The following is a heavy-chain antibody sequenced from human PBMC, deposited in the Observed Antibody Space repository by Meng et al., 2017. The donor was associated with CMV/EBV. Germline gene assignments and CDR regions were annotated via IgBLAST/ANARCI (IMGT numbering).Heavy chain of an antibody. CDR2: IYYSGST. CDR1: GGSISIGDYY. Sequence: VPPPESGPGLVKPSQTLSRTRTVSGGSISIGDYYWSWIRQPPGKGLELIGYIYYSGSTYYNPSLKSRVTISVDTSKNQFSLKLSSVTAADTAVYYCARVTSRVAGAFDYWGQGTLVTVSS. J-gene: IGHJ4*02. V-gene: IGHV4-30-4*08. CDR3: ARVTSRVAGAFDY. D-gene: IGHD1-14*01.